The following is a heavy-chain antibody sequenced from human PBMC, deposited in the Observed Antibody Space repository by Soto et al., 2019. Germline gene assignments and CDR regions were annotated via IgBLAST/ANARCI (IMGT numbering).Heavy chain of an antibody. D-gene: IGHD3-16*01. CDR1: GMTFSSYG. Sequence: GGSLRLSCAASGMTFSSYGMHWVRQAPGKGLEWVAVIWSDGSNKHYADSVKGRFTISRDNAKNTLYLQMNSLRAEDTAVYYCTRDSYDGTYYYGMDVWGQGTTVTVSS. J-gene: IGHJ6*02. CDR3: TRDSYDGTYYYGMDV. CDR2: IWSDGSNK. V-gene: IGHV3-33*01.